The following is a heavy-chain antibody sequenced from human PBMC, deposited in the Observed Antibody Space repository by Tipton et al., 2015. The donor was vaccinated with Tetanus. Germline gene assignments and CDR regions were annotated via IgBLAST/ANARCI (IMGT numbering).Heavy chain of an antibody. V-gene: IGHV4-39*01. D-gene: IGHD6-13*01. J-gene: IGHJ6*02. CDR2: VYYSGSP. CDR3: ARLSIASTGTYGLTYYYAMDV. CDR1: GASITHNDFS. Sequence: GLVKPSETLSLTCTLSGASITHNDFSWGWIRQPPGRGLEWIGSVYYSGSPYYSPSLKSRVALSVDTSKNHFSLRLSSVTAADTAVYYCARLSIASTGTYGLTYYYAMDVWGPGTTVTVSS.